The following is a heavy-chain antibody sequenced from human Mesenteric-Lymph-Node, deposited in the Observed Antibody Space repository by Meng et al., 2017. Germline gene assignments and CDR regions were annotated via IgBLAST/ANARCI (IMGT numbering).Heavy chain of an antibody. J-gene: IGHJ5*02. CDR2: ISGSGDRT. D-gene: IGHD5-18*01. CDR1: GFTFTTYA. CDR3: AKDRGYTYGERTAFNWFDP. Sequence: GESLKISCAASGFTFTTYAMSWVRQVPGKGLEWVSGISGSGDRTYYADSVKGRFTISRDNSKNTVNLQMTSLRAEDTAIYYCAKDRGYTYGERTAFNWFDPWGQGSLVTVSS. V-gene: IGHV3-23*01.